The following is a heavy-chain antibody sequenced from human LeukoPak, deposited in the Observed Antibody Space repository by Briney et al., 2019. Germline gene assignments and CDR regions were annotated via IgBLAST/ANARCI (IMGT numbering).Heavy chain of an antibody. CDR1: GGSISSYY. Sequence: SETLSLTCTVSGGSISSYYWSWIRQPPGKGLEWIGYIYYSGSTNYNPSLKSRVTISVDTSKNQFSLKLSSVTAADTAVYYCARSSGYSYLSIHYYYGMDVWGQGTTVTVSS. CDR2: IYYSGST. J-gene: IGHJ6*02. V-gene: IGHV4-59*01. D-gene: IGHD5-18*01. CDR3: ARSSGYSYLSIHYYYGMDV.